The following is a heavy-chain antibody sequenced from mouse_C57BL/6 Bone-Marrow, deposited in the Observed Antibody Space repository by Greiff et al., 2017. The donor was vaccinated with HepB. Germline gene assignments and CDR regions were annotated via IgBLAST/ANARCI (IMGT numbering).Heavy chain of an antibody. V-gene: IGHV1-72*01. D-gene: IGHD1-1*01. CDR2: IDPNSGGT. CDR1: GYTFTSYW. J-gene: IGHJ2*01. CDR3: ARLFFTTVVATRD. Sequence: QVQLQQPGAELVKPGASVKLSCKASGYTFTSYWMHWVKQRPGRGLEWIGRIDPNSGGTKYNEKFKSKAKLTVDKPSSTAYMQLSSLTSEDAAVYDCARLFFTTVVATRDWGQGTTLTVSS.